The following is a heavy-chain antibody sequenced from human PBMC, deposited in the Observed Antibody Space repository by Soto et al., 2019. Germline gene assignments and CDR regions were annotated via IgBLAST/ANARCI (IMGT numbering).Heavy chain of an antibody. CDR2: VYYSGST. V-gene: IGHV4-59*01. CDR3: ARSKSGYRYLFDY. D-gene: IGHD5-18*01. J-gene: IGHJ4*02. CDR1: GGSMSSYY. Sequence: SETLSLTCTVSGGSMSSYYLSWIRQSPGEGLEWIGYVYYSGSTNYNPSLKSRVTISVDTSKNQLSLKLSSVTAADTAVYYCARSKSGYRYLFDYWGQGTLVTVSS.